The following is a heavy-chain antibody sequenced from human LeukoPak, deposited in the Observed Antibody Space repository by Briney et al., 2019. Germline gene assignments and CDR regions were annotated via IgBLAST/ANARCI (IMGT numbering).Heavy chain of an antibody. CDR1: GLTFSDAW. Sequence: GGSLRLSCAASGLTFSDAWMSWVRQAPGKGLEWVSAISGSGGSTYYADSVKGRFTISRDNSKNTLSLQMNSLRAEDTAVYYCAKNFYGDYNVVFDYWGQGTLVTVSS. CDR2: ISGSGGST. D-gene: IGHD4-17*01. V-gene: IGHV3-23*01. CDR3: AKNFYGDYNVVFDY. J-gene: IGHJ4*02.